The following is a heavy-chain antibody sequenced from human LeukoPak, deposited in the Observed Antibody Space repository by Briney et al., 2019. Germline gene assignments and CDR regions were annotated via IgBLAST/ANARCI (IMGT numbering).Heavy chain of an antibody. CDR3: ARATPTANYCPNGVCYGFDP. Sequence: PSETLSLTCTVSGGSISSSSYYWGWIRQPPGKGLEWIGSIYYSGSTYYNPSLKSRVTISVDTSKNQFSLKLSSVTAADTAVYYCARATPTANYCPNGVCYGFDPWGQGTLVTVSS. CDR1: GGSISSSSYY. D-gene: IGHD2-8*01. J-gene: IGHJ5*02. CDR2: IYYSGST. V-gene: IGHV4-39*01.